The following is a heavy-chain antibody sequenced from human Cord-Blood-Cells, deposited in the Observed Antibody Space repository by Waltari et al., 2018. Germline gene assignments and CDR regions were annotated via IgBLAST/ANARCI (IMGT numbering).Heavy chain of an antibody. D-gene: IGHD1-1*01. Sequence: EVQLVESGGGLVQPGGSLRLSCAASGFTVSSNYMSWVRQAPGKGLEGVSVIYSGGSTYYADSVKGRFTISRHNSKNPLYLQMNSLRAEDTAVYYCARDVEYYGMDVWGQGTTVTVSS. CDR2: IYSGGST. V-gene: IGHV3-53*04. CDR3: ARDVEYYGMDV. J-gene: IGHJ6*02. CDR1: GFTVSSNY.